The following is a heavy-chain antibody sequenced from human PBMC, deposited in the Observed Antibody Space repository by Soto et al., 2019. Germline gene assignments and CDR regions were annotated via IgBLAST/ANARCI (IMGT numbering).Heavy chain of an antibody. V-gene: IGHV3-9*01. CDR1: GFTFDDYA. D-gene: IGHD4-17*01. J-gene: IGHJ3*02. Sequence: GGSLRLSCAASGFTFDDYAMHWVRQAPGKGLEWVSGISWNSGSIGYADSVKGRFTISRDNAKNSLYLQMNSLRAEDTALYYCATSPDDYGDPTSASGAFDIWGQGTMVTVSS. CDR2: ISWNSGSI. CDR3: ATSPDDYGDPTSASGAFDI.